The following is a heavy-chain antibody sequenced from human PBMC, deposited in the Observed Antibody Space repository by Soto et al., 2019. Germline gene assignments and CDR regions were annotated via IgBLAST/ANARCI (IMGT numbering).Heavy chain of an antibody. D-gene: IGHD3-3*01. J-gene: IGHJ5*02. CDR1: GGSISSGGYY. Sequence: PSETLSLTCNVSGGSISSGGYYWSWIRQHPGKGLEWIGYIYYSGSTYYNPSLKSRVTISVDTSKNQFSLKLSSVTAADTAVYYCARYYYDFWSGYWNNWFDPWGQGTLVTVSS. CDR2: IYYSGST. CDR3: ARYYYDFWSGYWNNWFDP. V-gene: IGHV4-31*03.